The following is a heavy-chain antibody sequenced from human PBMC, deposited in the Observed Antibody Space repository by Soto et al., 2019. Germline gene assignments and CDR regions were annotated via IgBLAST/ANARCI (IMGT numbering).Heavy chain of an antibody. Sequence: SETLSLTCAVSGGSISSSNWWSWVRQPPGKGLEWIGEIYHSGSTNYNPSLKSRVTISVDKSKNQFSLKLSSVAAADTAVYYCARQRTSVVTQAYFDVWGPGSLVTVSS. D-gene: IGHD2-21*02. V-gene: IGHV4-4*02. CDR2: IYHSGST. CDR3: ARQRTSVVTQAYFDV. CDR1: GGSISSSNW. J-gene: IGHJ4*02.